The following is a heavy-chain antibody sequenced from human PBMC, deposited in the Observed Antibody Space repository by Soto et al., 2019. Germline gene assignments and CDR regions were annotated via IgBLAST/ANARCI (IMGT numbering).Heavy chain of an antibody. J-gene: IGHJ6*02. V-gene: IGHV1-2*04. D-gene: IGHD4-17*01. CDR2: INPNSGGT. CDR1: GYTFTGYY. Sequence: ASVKVSCKASGYTFTGYYMHWVRQAPGQGLEWMGWINPNSGGTNYAQKFQGWVTMTRDTSISTAYMELSRLRSDDTAVYYCARGRMNNDYFFETVDYYYGMDVCGQVSTVTVS. CDR3: ARGRMNNDYFFETVDYYYGMDV.